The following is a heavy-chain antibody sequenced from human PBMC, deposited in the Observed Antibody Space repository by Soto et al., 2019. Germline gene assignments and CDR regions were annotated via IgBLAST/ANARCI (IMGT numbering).Heavy chain of an antibody. Sequence: GGSLRLSCAASGFTFSIYWMHWVRQAPGKGLVWVSRINSDGSSTSYADSVKGRFTISRDNAKNTLYLQMNSLRAEDTAVYYCASHPKVPGYSSGWYAYWGQGTLVTVSS. CDR2: INSDGSST. J-gene: IGHJ4*02. V-gene: IGHV3-74*01. CDR1: GFTFSIYW. CDR3: ASHPKVPGYSSGWYAY. D-gene: IGHD6-19*01.